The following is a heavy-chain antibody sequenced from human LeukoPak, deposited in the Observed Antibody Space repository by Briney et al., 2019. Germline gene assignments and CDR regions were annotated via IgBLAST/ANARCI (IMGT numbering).Heavy chain of an antibody. D-gene: IGHD6-13*01. CDR2: ISSNGGST. V-gene: IGHV3-64*01. CDR1: GFTFSSYA. CDR3: GAAAGTWLDAFDI. J-gene: IGHJ3*02. Sequence: GGSLRLSCAASGFTFSSYAMHWVRQAPGKGLEYVSAISSNGGSTYYANSVKGRFTISRDNSKNTLYLQMGSLRAEDMAVYYCGAAAGTWLDAFDIWGQGTMVTVSS.